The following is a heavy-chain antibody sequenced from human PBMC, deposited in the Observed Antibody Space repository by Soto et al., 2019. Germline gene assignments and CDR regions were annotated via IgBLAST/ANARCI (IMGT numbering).Heavy chain of an antibody. Sequence: QVQLVQSGAEVKKPGASVKVSCKASGYTFTSYEVNWVRQATGQGLEWMGWMNPNSGNTDYAQKFQGRVTMTRNTTISTADIDLSSRSSEDTDVYCCARNSWGTFDLWGQGTMVTVSS. D-gene: IGHD7-27*01. V-gene: IGHV1-8*01. CDR1: GYTFTSYE. J-gene: IGHJ3*01. CDR3: ARNSWGTFDL. CDR2: MNPNSGNT.